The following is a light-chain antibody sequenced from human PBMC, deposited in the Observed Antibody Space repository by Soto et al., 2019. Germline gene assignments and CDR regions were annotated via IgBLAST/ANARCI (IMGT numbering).Light chain of an antibody. CDR1: QSVLRSSNNKNY. Sequence: DIVMTQSPDSLAVSLGERATINCKSSQSVLRSSNNKNYLAWYQQKSGQPPKLLIYWASTRGSGVPDSFSGSGSDTAFTLTISSLQAEDVAVYYCQQHGTTPNTFGGGTKVETK. J-gene: IGKJ4*01. CDR2: WAS. V-gene: IGKV4-1*01. CDR3: QQHGTTPNT.